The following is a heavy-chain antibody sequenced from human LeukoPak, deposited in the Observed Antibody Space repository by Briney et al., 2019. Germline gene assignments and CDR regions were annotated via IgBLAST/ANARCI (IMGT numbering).Heavy chain of an antibody. CDR3: AKGSLSYCSGRCYYFDY. J-gene: IGHJ4*02. D-gene: IGHD2-15*01. V-gene: IGHV3-23*01. CDR2: ISGSDGGT. Sequence: GGSLRLSCAAAGFTFSSYAMSWVRQAPGKGLEWVSGISGSDGGTYNADSVKGRFTISRDNSKNTLYLQMSSLRAEDAAVYYCAKGSLSYCSGRCYYFDYWGQGALVTVSS. CDR1: GFTFSSYA.